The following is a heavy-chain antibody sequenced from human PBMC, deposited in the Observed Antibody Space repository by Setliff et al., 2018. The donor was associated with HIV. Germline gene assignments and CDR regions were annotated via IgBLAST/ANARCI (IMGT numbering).Heavy chain of an antibody. CDR2: IIPIFGTP. V-gene: IGHV1-69*08. J-gene: IGHJ3*02. D-gene: IGHD2-2*01. Sequence: SVKVSCKTSGGTFSTYTIAWVRQAPGQGLEWMGRIIPIFGTPNYAQKFQGRVTITADKSTSTVYLDLRSLTSEDTAMYYCARSVWAVVVPTDPAVDAFAIWGQGTRVT. CDR3: ARSVWAVVVPTDPAVDAFAI. CDR1: GGTFSTYT.